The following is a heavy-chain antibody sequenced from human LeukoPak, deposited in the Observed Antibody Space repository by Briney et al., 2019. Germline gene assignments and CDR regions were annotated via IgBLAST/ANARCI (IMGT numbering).Heavy chain of an antibody. CDR2: ISYDGSNK. J-gene: IGHJ6*02. Sequence: GGSLRLSCAASGFTFSSYAMHWVRQAPGKGLEWVAVISYDGSNKYYADSVKGRFTISRDNSKNTLYLQMNSLRAEDTAVYYCAREPKNEYYYYYGMDVWGQGTTVTVSS. CDR1: GFTFSSYA. V-gene: IGHV3-30-3*01. CDR3: AREPKNEYYYYYGMDV.